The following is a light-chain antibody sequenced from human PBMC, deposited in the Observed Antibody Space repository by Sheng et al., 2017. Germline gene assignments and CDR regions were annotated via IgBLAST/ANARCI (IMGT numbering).Light chain of an antibody. CDR3: QQAHSVPLT. J-gene: IGKJ4*01. V-gene: IGKV1-12*01. Sequence: DIQMTQSPSSVSASVGDRVTITCRASQDISRWLAWYQQKPGEVPKFLIYASSLQSGVPFRFSGSGSGTEFTLTISSLQPEDFATYYCQQAHSVPLTFGGGTKV. CDR1: QDISRW. CDR2: AS.